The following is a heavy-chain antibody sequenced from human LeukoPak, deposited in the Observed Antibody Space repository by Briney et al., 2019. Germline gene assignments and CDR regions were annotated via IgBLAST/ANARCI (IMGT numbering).Heavy chain of an antibody. Sequence: GGSLRLSCAASGFTFSGYAMSWVRQAPGKGLEWVSAISGSGGSTYYADSVKGRFTISRDNSKTTLYLQMNSLRAEDTAVYYCAKDVPLYYYYGMDVWGQGTTVTVSS. CDR1: GFTFSGYA. CDR3: AKDVPLYYYYGMDV. CDR2: ISGSGGST. V-gene: IGHV3-23*01. J-gene: IGHJ6*02.